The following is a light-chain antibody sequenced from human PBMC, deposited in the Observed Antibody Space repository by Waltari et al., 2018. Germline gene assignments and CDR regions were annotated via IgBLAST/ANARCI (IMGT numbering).Light chain of an antibody. V-gene: IGLV2-14*03. CDR1: SSDVGSYNY. Sequence: QSALTQPASVSGSPGQSITISCTGTSSDVGSYNYVPWYQQHPGKAPKLIISDVTNRPSGVSNHFSGSKSGNTASLTISGLQAEDEADYYCSSYMDTTTLELFGGGTSLTVL. CDR2: DVT. CDR3: SSYMDTTTLEL. J-gene: IGLJ2*01.